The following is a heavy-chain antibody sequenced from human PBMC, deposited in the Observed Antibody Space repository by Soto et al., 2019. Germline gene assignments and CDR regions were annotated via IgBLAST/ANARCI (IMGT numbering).Heavy chain of an antibody. CDR2: ITPYIGDT. CDR3: ARGRISSSSVFDY. CDR1: GYTFSSYA. V-gene: IGHV1-18*01. D-gene: IGHD6-6*01. J-gene: IGHJ4*02. Sequence: SVKGYCKASGYTFSSYAISWGRQAPGQGLEWMGWITPYIGDTNYAQKFQGRVTMTTDTSTSTVYLELRSLRSDDTAVYYCARGRISSSSVFDYWGQGTLVTVSS.